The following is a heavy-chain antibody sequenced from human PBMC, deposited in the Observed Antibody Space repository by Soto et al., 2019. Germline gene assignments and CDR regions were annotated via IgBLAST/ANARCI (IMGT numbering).Heavy chain of an antibody. CDR3: AVGQKRLSIFGGVPFYLDY. D-gene: IGHD3-3*01. CDR2: INYSGGST. J-gene: IGHJ4*02. CDR1: GFTFSSYA. Sequence: PGGSLRLSCVAAGFTFSSYAMNWVRQAPGKGLEWVSGINYSGGSTYYADSVRGRFTISRDNSKNTVFLQMSSLRGHDTAVYYCAVGQKRLSIFGGVPFYLDYWGQGALVTVSS. V-gene: IGHV3-23*01.